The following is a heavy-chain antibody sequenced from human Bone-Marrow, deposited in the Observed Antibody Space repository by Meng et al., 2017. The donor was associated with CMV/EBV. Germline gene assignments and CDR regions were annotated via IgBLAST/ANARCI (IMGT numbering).Heavy chain of an antibody. CDR2: IDISGGST. CDR3: AKDLPGVVWFGE. J-gene: IGHJ4*02. D-gene: IGHD3-10*01. CDR1: GFTFTSSA. Sequence: SCAASGFTFTSSAMSWVRQAPGKGLEWVSSIDISGGSTYYADSVRGRFTISRDNSKNMLYLQMNSLRAEDTAVYYCAKDLPGVVWFGEWGQGTLVTVSS. V-gene: IGHV3-23*01.